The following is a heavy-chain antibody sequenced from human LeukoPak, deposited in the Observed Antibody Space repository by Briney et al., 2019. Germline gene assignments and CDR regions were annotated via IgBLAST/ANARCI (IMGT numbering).Heavy chain of an antibody. D-gene: IGHD5-24*01. CDR2: ISYDGSNK. V-gene: IGHV3-30*18. Sequence: GGSLRLSCAASGFTFSSYGMHWVRQAPGKGLEWVAVISYDGSNKYYADSVKGRFTISRDNSKNTLYLQMNSLRAEDTAVYYCAKDDPHGDGYKSYYYYGMDVWGQGTTVTVSS. J-gene: IGHJ6*02. CDR1: GFTFSSYG. CDR3: AKDDPHGDGYKSYYYYGMDV.